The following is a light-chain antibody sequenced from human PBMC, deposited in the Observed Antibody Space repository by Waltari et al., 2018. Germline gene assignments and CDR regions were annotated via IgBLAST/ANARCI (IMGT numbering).Light chain of an antibody. V-gene: IGKV4-1*01. CDR1: QSILATSNNKNY. CDR2: RAS. J-gene: IGKJ4*01. CDR3: QQYYGIPLT. Sequence: DIVLTQSPDSLTVSLGERDTINSKSSQSILATSNNKNYLAWFQQKPGQPPKLLIFRASTRQSGVPDRFSGSASGTDFTLTINSLQAEDVAVYFCQQYYGIPLTFGGGTKVEIK.